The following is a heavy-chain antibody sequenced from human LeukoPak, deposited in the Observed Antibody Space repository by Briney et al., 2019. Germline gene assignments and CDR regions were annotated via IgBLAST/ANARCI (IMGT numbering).Heavy chain of an antibody. Sequence: ASVKVSCKASGYTFTGYYMHWVRQAPGQGLEWMGIFNPSDGSATYAQNFQGRVTMTRDTSTSTVYMELSTLRSEDTAVYYCARKVDSSGWYFDYWGQGTLVTVSS. CDR3: ARKVDSSGWYFDY. V-gene: IGHV1-46*01. J-gene: IGHJ4*02. CDR1: GYTFTGYY. CDR2: FNPSDGSA. D-gene: IGHD6-19*01.